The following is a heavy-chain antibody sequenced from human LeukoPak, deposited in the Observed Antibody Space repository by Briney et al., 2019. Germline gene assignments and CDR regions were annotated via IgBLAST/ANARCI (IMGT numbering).Heavy chain of an antibody. J-gene: IGHJ6*02. D-gene: IGHD2-8*01. CDR2: INPNSGGT. CDR3: ARDSSCTNGVCYTGLMDV. CDR1: GYTFTGYY. Sequence: ASVKVSCKASGYTFTGYYMHWVRQAPGQGLEWMGWINPNSGGTNYAQKFQGRVTMTRDTSISTAYMELSRLRSGDTSVYYCARDSSCTNGVCYTGLMDVWGQGTTVTVSS. V-gene: IGHV1-2*02.